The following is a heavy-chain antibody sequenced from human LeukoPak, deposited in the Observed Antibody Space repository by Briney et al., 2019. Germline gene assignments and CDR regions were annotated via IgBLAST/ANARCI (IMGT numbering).Heavy chain of an antibody. CDR2: IKQDGSEK. D-gene: IGHD3-10*01. CDR3: ARSPLDGSWFGDLSYFDY. J-gene: IGHJ4*02. V-gene: IGHV3-7*01. Sequence: PGDSLRLSCAVSGITFSTYSMNWVRQAPGKGLEWVANIKQDGSEKYYVDSVKGRFTISRDNAKNSLYLQMNSLRAEDTAVYYCARSPLDGSWFGDLSYFDYWGQGTLVTVSS. CDR1: GITFSTYS.